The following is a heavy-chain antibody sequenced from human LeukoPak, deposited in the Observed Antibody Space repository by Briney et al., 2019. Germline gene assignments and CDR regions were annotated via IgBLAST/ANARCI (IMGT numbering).Heavy chain of an antibody. CDR3: ARGPYYYDSSGYPDY. D-gene: IGHD3-22*01. V-gene: IGHV1-46*01. CDR2: INPSGGST. J-gene: IGHJ4*02. Sequence: ASVKVSCKASGYTFTSYYMHWVRQAPGQGLEWMGIINPSGGSTSYAQKSQGRVTMTRDTSTSTVYMELSSLRSEDTAVYYRARGPYYYDSSGYPDYWGQGTLVTVSS. CDR1: GYTFTSYY.